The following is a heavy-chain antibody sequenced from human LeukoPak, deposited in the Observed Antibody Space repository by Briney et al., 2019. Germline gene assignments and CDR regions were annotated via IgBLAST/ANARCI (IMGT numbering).Heavy chain of an antibody. J-gene: IGHJ5*02. D-gene: IGHD3-3*01. CDR1: GGTFSSYA. CDR3: ASLGITIFGVAEYNWFDP. V-gene: IGHV1-69*05. CDR2: IIPIFGTA. Sequence: SVKVSCKASGGTFSSYAISWVRQAPGQGLEWMGGIIPIFGTANYAQKFQGRVTITTDESTSTAYMELSSLRSEDTAVYYCASLGITIFGVAEYNWFDPWGQGTLVTVSS.